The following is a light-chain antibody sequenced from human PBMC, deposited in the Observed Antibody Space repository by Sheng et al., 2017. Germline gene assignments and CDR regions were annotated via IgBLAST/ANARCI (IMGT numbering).Light chain of an antibody. V-gene: IGKV3-15*01. Sequence: EIVMTQSPVILSVSPGERATLFCGASQSINSDLAWYQHKPGQAPRLLIYRASTRATGIPARFSGSGSGTEFTLTISSLQPDDFASYSCQQFLSYPITFGQGTRLEIK. CDR1: QSINSD. CDR3: QQFLSYPIT. J-gene: IGKJ5*01. CDR2: RAS.